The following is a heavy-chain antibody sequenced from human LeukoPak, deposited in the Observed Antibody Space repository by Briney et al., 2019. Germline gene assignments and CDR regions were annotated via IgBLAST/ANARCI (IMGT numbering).Heavy chain of an antibody. J-gene: IGHJ6*03. Sequence: SETLSLTCTVSGGSISSYYWSWIRQPAGKGLEWIGCIYTSGSTNYNPSLKSRVTMSVDTSKNQFSLKLSSVTAADTAVYYCARGGSSSWQDYYMDVWGKGTTVTISS. CDR2: IYTSGST. V-gene: IGHV4-4*07. CDR3: ARGGSSSWQDYYMDV. CDR1: GGSISSYY. D-gene: IGHD6-13*01.